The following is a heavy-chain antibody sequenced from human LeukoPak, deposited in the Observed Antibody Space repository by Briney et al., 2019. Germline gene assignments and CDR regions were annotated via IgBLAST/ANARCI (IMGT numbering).Heavy chain of an antibody. CDR2: IRGIGPTT. CDR3: ARAGELRYMDV. D-gene: IGHD3-16*01. V-gene: IGHV3-11*04. CDR1: GFTFSDYY. J-gene: IGHJ6*03. Sequence: GGSLRLSCAASGFTFSDYYMSWIRQAPGKGLEWVSTIRGIGPTTYYADSLKGRFTISRDNAKNSLFLQMSSLRADDTAIYYCARAGELRYMDVWGKGTAVTVSS.